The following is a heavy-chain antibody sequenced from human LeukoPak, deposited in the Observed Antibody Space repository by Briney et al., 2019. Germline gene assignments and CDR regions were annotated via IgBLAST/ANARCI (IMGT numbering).Heavy chain of an antibody. V-gene: IGHV4-34*01. CDR3: ARAAIVGATRRRYFDY. CDR2: INHSGST. D-gene: IGHD1-26*01. J-gene: IGHJ4*02. CDR1: GGSFSGYY. Sequence: PSETPSLTCAVYGGSFSGYYWSWIRQPPGKGLEWIGEINHSGSTNYNPSLKSRVTISVDTSKNQFSLKLSSVTAADTAVYYCARAAIVGATRRRYFDYWGQGTLVTVSS.